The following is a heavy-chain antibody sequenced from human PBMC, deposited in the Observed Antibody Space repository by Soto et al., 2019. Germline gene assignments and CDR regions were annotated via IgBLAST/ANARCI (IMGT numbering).Heavy chain of an antibody. CDR3: SAYLVATAAGDY. D-gene: IGHD2-21*02. J-gene: IGHJ4*02. Sequence: EVQLVESGGDLVKPGGSLKLSCATSGFTFNNAWMNWVHQAPGRGLEWVGRILKTRDGGPTEYAAPVEGRFSISRDDSKGTLYLQMNSLKVEDTAVYYCSAYLVATAAGDYWGQGTLVTVSS. V-gene: IGHV3-15*01. CDR1: GFTFNNAW. CDR2: ILKTRDGGPT.